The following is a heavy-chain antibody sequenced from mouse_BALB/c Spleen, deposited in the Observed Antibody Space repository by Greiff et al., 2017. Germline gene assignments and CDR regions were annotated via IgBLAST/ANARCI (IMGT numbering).Heavy chain of an antibody. D-gene: IGHD4-1*01. CDR3: ARAGLGRGYAMDY. CDR1: GYSITSGYY. CDR2: ISYDGSN. Sequence: ESGPGLVKPSQSLSLTCSVTGYSITSGYYWNWIRQFPGNKLEWMGYISYDGSNNYNPSLKNRISITRDTSKNQFFLKLDSVTTEDTATYYCARAGLGRGYAMDYWGQGASGTVSS. J-gene: IGHJ4*01. V-gene: IGHV3-6*02.